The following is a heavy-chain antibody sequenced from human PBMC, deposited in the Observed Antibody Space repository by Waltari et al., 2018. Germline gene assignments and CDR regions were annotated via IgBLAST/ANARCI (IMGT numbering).Heavy chain of an antibody. Sequence: DVQLVESGGGLVQPGGSLRLSCAASGFTFKNFAMSWVRQAPGKGLEWVSTITESGDTFYADSVKGRFATSRDNYKNTLSLQMNSLRAEDTAVYYCAKRWAIYYFEYWGQGNLVTVSS. V-gene: IGHV3-23*04. CDR3: AKRWAIYYFEY. CDR1: GFTFKNFA. CDR2: ITESGDT. J-gene: IGHJ4*02. D-gene: IGHD3-9*01.